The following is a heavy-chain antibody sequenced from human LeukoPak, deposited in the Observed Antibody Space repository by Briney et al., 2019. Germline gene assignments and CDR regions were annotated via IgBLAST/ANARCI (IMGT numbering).Heavy chain of an antibody. J-gene: IGHJ6*03. D-gene: IGHD1-26*01. CDR2: IYYSGST. CDR1: GGSISSYY. V-gene: IGHV4-59*01. CDR3: ARGPRYSGSYRSPMDV. Sequence: SETLSLTCTVSGGSISSYYWSWIRQPPGKGLEWIGYIYYSGSTNYNPSLKSRVTISVDTSKNQFSLKLSSVTAADTAVYYCARGPRYSGSYRSPMDVWGKGTTVTISS.